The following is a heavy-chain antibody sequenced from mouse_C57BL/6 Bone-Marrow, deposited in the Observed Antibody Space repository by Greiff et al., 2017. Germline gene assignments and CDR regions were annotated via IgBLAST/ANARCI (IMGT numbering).Heavy chain of an antibody. Sequence: VKLQQPGAELVKPGASVKMSCKASGYTFTSYWITWVKQRPGQGLEWIGDIYPGSGSTNYNEKFKSKATLTVDTSSSTAYMQLSSLTSEDSAVYYCARITTVVATSWGQGTTLTVSS. CDR3: ARITTVVATS. D-gene: IGHD1-1*01. V-gene: IGHV1-55*01. CDR1: GYTFTSYW. CDR2: IYPGSGST. J-gene: IGHJ2*01.